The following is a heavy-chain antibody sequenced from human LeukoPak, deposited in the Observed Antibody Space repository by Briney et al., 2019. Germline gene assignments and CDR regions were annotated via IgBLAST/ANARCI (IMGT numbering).Heavy chain of an antibody. CDR2: ISYDGSNK. J-gene: IGHJ4*02. CDR3: ARGGGNYVFDY. D-gene: IGHD4-23*01. CDR1: EFTFSSYA. V-gene: IGHV3-30*01. Sequence: GRSLRLSCAASEFTFSSYAMHWVRQAPGKGLEWAAVISYDGSNKYYADSVKGRFTISRDNSKNTLCLQMNSLRAEDTAVYYCARGGGNYVFDYWGQGTLVTVSS.